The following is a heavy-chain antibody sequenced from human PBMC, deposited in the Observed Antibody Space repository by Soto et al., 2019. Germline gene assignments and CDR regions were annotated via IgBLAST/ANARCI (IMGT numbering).Heavy chain of an antibody. V-gene: IGHV3-15*01. CDR1: GFTLSNAW. CDR2: IKSKTDGGTT. J-gene: IGHJ4*02. CDR3: TASPLYEYVWGSYRTSAFDY. Sequence: GSLSLFSAPAGFTLSNAWMSWVRQARGRGLEWVGRIKSKTDGGTTDYAAPVKGRFTISRDDSKNTLYLQMNSLKTEETAVYYCTASPLYEYVWGSYRTSAFDYWGRGTLVTVSS. D-gene: IGHD3-16*02.